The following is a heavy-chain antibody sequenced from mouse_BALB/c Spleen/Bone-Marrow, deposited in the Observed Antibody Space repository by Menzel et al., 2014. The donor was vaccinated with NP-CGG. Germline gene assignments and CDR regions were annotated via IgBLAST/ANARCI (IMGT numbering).Heavy chain of an antibody. Sequence: LQQSGSELVRPGASVKLSFKASGYTFTNFWLHWVKQRPGQGLEWIGDIYPGSDNTNYDEKFKTKATLSVDTSSSTAYMQLSSETSEDSAVYYCTRWGAYAGYYSMTMDYWGQGTSVTVSA. CDR1: GYTFTNFW. CDR2: IYPGSDNT. J-gene: IGHJ4*01. CDR3: TRWGAYAGYYSMTMDY. V-gene: IGHV1S22*01. D-gene: IGHD2-3*01.